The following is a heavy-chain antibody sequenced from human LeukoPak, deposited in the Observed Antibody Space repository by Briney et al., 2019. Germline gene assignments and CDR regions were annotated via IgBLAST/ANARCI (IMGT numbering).Heavy chain of an antibody. CDR1: GFTFSSYG. Sequence: PGGSLRLSCAASGFTFSSYGMHWVRQAPGKGLEWVAFIRYDGSNKYYADSVKGRFTISRDNSKNTLYLQMNSLRAEDTAVYYCAKDGRFGELNFDYWGQGTLVTVSS. J-gene: IGHJ4*02. CDR2: IRYDGSNK. CDR3: AKDGRFGELNFDY. V-gene: IGHV3-30*02. D-gene: IGHD3-10*01.